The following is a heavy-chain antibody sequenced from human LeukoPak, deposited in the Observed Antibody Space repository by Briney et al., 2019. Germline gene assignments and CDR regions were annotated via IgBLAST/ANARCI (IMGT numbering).Heavy chain of an antibody. D-gene: IGHD6-6*01. CDR3: ARFYWSSSSNWFDP. V-gene: IGHV5-51*01. Sequence: GESLNISCKGSGYSFTSYWTGWVRQMPGKGLEWMGIIYPGDSDTRYSPSFQGQVTISADKSISTAYLQWSSLKASDTAMYYCARFYWSSSSNWFDPWGQGTLVTVSS. J-gene: IGHJ5*02. CDR2: IYPGDSDT. CDR1: GYSFTSYW.